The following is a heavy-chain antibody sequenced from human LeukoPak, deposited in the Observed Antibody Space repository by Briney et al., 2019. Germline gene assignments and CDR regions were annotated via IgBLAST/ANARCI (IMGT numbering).Heavy chain of an antibody. J-gene: IGHJ4*02. Sequence: PSETLSLTCTVSGGSISNYYWSWIRQPPGRGLDWIGYIYYSGSTNYNPSLKSRVTISVDTSKNQFSLKLSSVTAADTAMYYCVRGSGWYYYWGQGSLVTVSS. CDR3: VRGSGWYYY. D-gene: IGHD6-19*01. V-gene: IGHV4-59*08. CDR1: GGSISNYY. CDR2: IYYSGST.